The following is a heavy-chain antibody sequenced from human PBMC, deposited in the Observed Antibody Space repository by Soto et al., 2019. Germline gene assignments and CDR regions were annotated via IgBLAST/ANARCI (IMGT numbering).Heavy chain of an antibody. CDR1: GGTFSSYA. CDR2: IIPIFGTA. V-gene: IGHV1-69*05. J-gene: IGHJ5*02. Sequence: QVQLVQSGAELKKPGSSVKVSCKASGGTFSSYAISWVRQAPGQGLEWMGGIIPIFGTANYAQKFQGRVTSXSDASTTTAYMDLSSLTSDATAVYYCARGAQSGSWGEGWFDPWGQGTLVTVSS. CDR3: ARGAQSGSWGEGWFDP. D-gene: IGHD6-13*01.